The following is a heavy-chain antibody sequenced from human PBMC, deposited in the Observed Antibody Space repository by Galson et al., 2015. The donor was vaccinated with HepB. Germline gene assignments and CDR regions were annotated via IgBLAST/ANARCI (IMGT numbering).Heavy chain of an antibody. J-gene: IGHJ4*02. CDR1: GFTFSSYA. CDR2: ISYDGSNK. Sequence: SLRLSCADSGFTFSSYAMHWVRQAPGKGLEWVAVISYDGSNKYYADSVKGRFTISRDNSKNTLYQQMNSLRAEDTAVYYCARDASSYEYVWGCYRTGFDYWGQGTLVTVSS. V-gene: IGHV3-30*04. D-gene: IGHD3-16*02. CDR3: ARDASSYEYVWGCYRTGFDY.